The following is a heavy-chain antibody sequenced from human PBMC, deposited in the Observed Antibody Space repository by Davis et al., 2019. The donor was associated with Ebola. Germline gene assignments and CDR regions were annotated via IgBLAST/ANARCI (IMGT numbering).Heavy chain of an antibody. CDR1: GFTFSTYA. Sequence: GESLKISCAASGFTFSTYAMHWVRQAPGKGLEWVAIISYDGNNKFYADSVKGRFTFSRDNSKNTRHLQMNSLRAEDTAVYFCARPTWGPYYYYGMDVWGKGTTVTVSS. J-gene: IGHJ6*04. D-gene: IGHD3-16*01. CDR3: ARPTWGPYYYYGMDV. V-gene: IGHV3-30-3*01. CDR2: ISYDGNNK.